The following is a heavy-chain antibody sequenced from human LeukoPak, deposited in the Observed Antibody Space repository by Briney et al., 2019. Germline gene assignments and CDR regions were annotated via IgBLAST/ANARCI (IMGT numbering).Heavy chain of an antibody. CDR2: IIPILGIA. D-gene: IGHD2-15*01. J-gene: IGHJ6*02. CDR1: GGTFSSYA. CDR3: ASLGYCSGGSCYSRYYYYGMDV. V-gene: IGHV1-69*04. Sequence: SVKVSCKASGGTFSSYASSWVRQAPGQGLEWMGRIIPILGIANYAQKFQGRVTITADKSTSTAYMELSSLRSEDTAVYYCASLGYCSGGSCYSRYYYYGMDVWGQGTTVTVSS.